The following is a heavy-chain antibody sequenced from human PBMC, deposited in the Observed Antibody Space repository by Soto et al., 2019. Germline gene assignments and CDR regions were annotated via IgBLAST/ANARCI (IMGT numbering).Heavy chain of an antibody. J-gene: IGHJ6*02. V-gene: IGHV6-1*01. CDR1: GDSVSSNSAA. Sequence: PSQTLSLTCAISGDSVSSNSAAWSWIRQSPSRGLEWLGRTFYRSKWYNDYAVSVKGRITINPDTSKNQFSLQLNSVTPEDTAVFYYAKEGGNHYYYNDMDVWGQGTTVTVSS. D-gene: IGHD3-16*01. CDR2: TFYRSKWYN. CDR3: AKEGGNHYYYNDMDV.